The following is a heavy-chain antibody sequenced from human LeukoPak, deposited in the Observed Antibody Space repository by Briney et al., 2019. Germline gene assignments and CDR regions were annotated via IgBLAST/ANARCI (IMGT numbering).Heavy chain of an antibody. V-gene: IGHV3-30*14. D-gene: IGHD4-17*01. CDR2: ISYDGSNK. CDR1: GFTFSSYA. J-gene: IGHJ4*02. Sequence: GRSLRLSCAASGFTFSSYAMHWVRQAPGKGLKWVAVISYDGSNKYYADSVKGRFTISRDNSKNTLYLQMNSLRAEDTAVYYCASALPRDYVNYWGQGTLVTVSS. CDR3: ASALPRDYVNY.